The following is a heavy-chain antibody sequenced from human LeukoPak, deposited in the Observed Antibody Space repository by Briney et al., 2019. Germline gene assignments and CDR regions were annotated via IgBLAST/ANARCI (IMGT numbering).Heavy chain of an antibody. J-gene: IGHJ4*02. CDR1: RGSISSGGYY. D-gene: IGHD3-3*01. Sequence: SETLSLTCSVSRGSISSGGYYWSWIRQYPAKGLEWIGYIYDSGSTYYNPSLKSRVTISLDTSKNQFSLKLNSVTAADTAVYYCARDREDYDSGYWGQGTLVTVSS. CDR2: IYDSGST. CDR3: ARDREDYDSGY. V-gene: IGHV4-31*03.